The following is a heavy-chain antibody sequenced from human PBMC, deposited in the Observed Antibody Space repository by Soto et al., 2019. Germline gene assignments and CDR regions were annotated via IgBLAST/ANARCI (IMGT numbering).Heavy chain of an antibody. J-gene: IGHJ4*02. CDR2: ITSKNYGGTT. D-gene: IGHD2-15*01. V-gene: IGHV3-49*04. CDR1: GFTFGDYA. CDR3: TRLPPARRGYCSGGSCYPFDY. Sequence: EVQLVDSGGGLVQPGWSLRLSCTASGFTFGDYAMIWVRQAPGKGLEWVGYITSKNYGGTTEYAASVKGRFAISRDDSKSIVYLQMNSLKTEDTAIYYCTRLPPARRGYCSGGSCYPFDYWGQGTLVTVSS.